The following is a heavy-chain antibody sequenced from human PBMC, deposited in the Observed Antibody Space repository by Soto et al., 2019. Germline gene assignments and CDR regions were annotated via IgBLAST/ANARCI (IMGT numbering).Heavy chain of an antibody. CDR3: VHRPGSYDTNPYI. V-gene: IGHV2-5*01. CDR2: IYWHDEK. J-gene: IGHJ4*02. CDR1: GFSLSTDGLG. Sequence: QVTLKESGPTLVRPTQTLTLTCTFSGFSLSTDGLGVGWVRQPPGKALEWLALIYWHDEKRYTPSLQSRLTITKDTSKNQVVLTMTNMDTVDTATYYCVHRPGSYDTNPYIWGQGILITVSS. D-gene: IGHD3-22*01.